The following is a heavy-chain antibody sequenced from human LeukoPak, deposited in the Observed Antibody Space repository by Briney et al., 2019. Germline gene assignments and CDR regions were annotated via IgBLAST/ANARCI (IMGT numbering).Heavy chain of an antibody. CDR3: ARRLPYGSGSYGY. CDR1: GGSFSGYY. V-gene: IGHV4-34*01. Sequence: PSETLSLTCAVYGGSFSGYYWSWIRQPPGKGLEWXXEINHSGSTNYNPSLKSRVTISVDTSKNQFSLKLSSVTAADTAVYYCARRLPYGSGSYGYWGQGTLVTVSS. J-gene: IGHJ4*02. D-gene: IGHD3-10*01. CDR2: INHSGST.